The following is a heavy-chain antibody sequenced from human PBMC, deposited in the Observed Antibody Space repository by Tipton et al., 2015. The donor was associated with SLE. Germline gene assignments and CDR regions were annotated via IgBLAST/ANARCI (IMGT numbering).Heavy chain of an antibody. CDR3: ARAQHWNYESSVGY. V-gene: IGHV3-7*01. D-gene: IGHD1-7*01. CDR1: GFSFNHYG. Sequence: GSLRLSCAASGFSFNHYGIHWVRQAPGKGLEWVANIKQDGSEKYYVDSVKGRFTISRDNAKNSLYLQMNSLRAEDTAVYYCARAQHWNYESSVGYWGQGTLVTVSS. CDR2: IKQDGSEK. J-gene: IGHJ4*02.